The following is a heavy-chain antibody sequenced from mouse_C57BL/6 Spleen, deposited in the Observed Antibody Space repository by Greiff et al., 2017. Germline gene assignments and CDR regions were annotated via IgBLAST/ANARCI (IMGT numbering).Heavy chain of an antibody. CDR2: IDPSDSYT. CDR1: GYTFTSYW. D-gene: IGHD3-1*01. CDR3: ARQLAFDY. Sequence: QVQLKQPGAELVRPGTSVKLSCKASGYTFTSYWMHWVKQRPGQGLEWIGVIDPSDSYTNYNQKFKGKATLTVDTSSSTAYMQLSSLTSEDSAVYYCARQLAFDYWGQGTTLTVSS. J-gene: IGHJ2*01. V-gene: IGHV1-59*01.